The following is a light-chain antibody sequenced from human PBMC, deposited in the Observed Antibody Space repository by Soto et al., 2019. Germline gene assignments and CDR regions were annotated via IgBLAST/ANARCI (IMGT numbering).Light chain of an antibody. Sequence: QSALTQTASGSGSPGQSITISCTGTSSDIGTYNLVSWYQQHPGKAPKLIIYEATKRPSGVSNCFSGSKSCNTASLTISGLQTEEETDYYCCSYAGGSTLVFGGETKLTVL. CDR1: SSDIGTYNL. V-gene: IGLV2-23*01. CDR3: CSYAGGSTLV. J-gene: IGLJ3*02. CDR2: EAT.